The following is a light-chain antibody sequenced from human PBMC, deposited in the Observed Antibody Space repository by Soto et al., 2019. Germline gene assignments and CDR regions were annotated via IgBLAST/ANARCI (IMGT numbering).Light chain of an antibody. V-gene: IGLV2-14*01. CDR2: DVS. CDR3: SSYTTSNTRQIV. Sequence: QSALTQPASVSGSPGQSITISCTGTSSDVGGYNYVSWYQQHPGKASKFMIYDVSNRPSGVSNRFSGSKSGNTASLTISGRQAEDEADYYCSSYTTSNTRQIVFGTGTKLTVL. J-gene: IGLJ1*01. CDR1: SSDVGGYNY.